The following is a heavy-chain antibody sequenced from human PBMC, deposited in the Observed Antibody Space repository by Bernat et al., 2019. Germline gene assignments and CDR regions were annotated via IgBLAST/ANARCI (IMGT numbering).Heavy chain of an antibody. CDR2: ISGSGGST. CDR3: AKDMSCSGGSCLFDY. V-gene: IGHV3-23*01. J-gene: IGHJ4*02. CDR1: GFTFSSYA. D-gene: IGHD2-15*01. Sequence: EVQLLESGGGLVQPGGSLRPSCAASGFTFSSYAMSWVRQAPGKGLEWVSAISGSGGSTYYADSVKGRFTISRDNSKNTLYLQMNSLRAEDTAVYYCAKDMSCSGGSCLFDYWGQGTLVTVSS.